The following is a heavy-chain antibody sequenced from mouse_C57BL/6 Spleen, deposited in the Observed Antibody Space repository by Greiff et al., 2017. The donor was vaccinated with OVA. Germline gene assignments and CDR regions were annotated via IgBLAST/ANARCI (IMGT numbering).Heavy chain of an antibody. CDR2: IYPGDGDT. CDR1: GYAFSSSW. Sequence: QVQLQQSGPELVKPGASVKISCKASGYAFSSSWMNWVKQRPGKGLEWIGRIYPGDGDTNYNGKFKGKATLTADKSSSTAYMQLSSLTSDDSAVYFCARPKLEGYAMDYWGQGTSVTVSS. CDR3: ARPKLEGYAMDY. V-gene: IGHV1-82*01. D-gene: IGHD1-3*01. J-gene: IGHJ4*01.